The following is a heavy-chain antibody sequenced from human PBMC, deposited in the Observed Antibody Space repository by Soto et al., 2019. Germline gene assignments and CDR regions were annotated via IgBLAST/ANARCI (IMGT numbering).Heavy chain of an antibody. CDR2: IAYDGSIK. CDR1: GFTFNDYP. CDR3: ARDMFRGAPDYLDF. D-gene: IGHD1-26*01. J-gene: IGHJ4*02. Sequence: QVQLVESGGGVVQPGRSLRLSCAASGFTFNDYPMHWIRQAPGKGLEWVAVIAYDGSIKLYADSVKGRFTISRDSSDNTLYLQMNRLRPEDTAVYYCARDMFRGAPDYLDFWGQGTLVTVSS. V-gene: IGHV3-30-3*01.